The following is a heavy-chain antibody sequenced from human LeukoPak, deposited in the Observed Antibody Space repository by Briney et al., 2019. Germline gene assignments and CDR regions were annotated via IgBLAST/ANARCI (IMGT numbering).Heavy chain of an antibody. J-gene: IGHJ4*02. CDR1: GFTLSSYW. CDR3: VRGSYDWYGMDY. V-gene: IGHV3-74*03. CDR2: SNSDGSIT. D-gene: IGHD3-9*01. Sequence: GGSLRLSCAASGFTLSSYWIHWVRQAPGKGLVWVSRSNSDGSITQYADSVKGRFTISRDNAKNTIYLQMNSLRAEDTAVYYCVRGSYDWYGMDYWGQGTLVTVSA.